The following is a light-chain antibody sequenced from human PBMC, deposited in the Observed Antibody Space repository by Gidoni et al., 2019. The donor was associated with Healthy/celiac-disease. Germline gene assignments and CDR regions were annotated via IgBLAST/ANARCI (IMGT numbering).Light chain of an antibody. CDR3: QQYYSYLPLT. Sequence: AIRMTQSPSSFSASTGDRVTITCRASQGISSYLAWYQQKPGKAPKLLIYAASALQSGVPSRFSGSGSGTDFTLNITCLQSEDFAAYYCQQYYSYLPLTFGGGTKVEIK. V-gene: IGKV1-8*01. CDR2: AAS. J-gene: IGKJ4*01. CDR1: QGISSY.